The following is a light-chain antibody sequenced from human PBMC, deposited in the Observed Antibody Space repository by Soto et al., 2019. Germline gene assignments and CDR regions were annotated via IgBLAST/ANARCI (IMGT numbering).Light chain of an antibody. CDR3: QQYYSTPLT. J-gene: IGKJ4*01. CDR2: WAS. CDR1: QRLLFSSHNKTF. V-gene: IGKV4-1*01. Sequence: DIVMTQARDSLAVSLGERATIYCKSSQRLLFSSHNKTFLAWYPQKPGQPPKLLVHWASTRESGVPDRFSGSGSETDFTLTISSLQAADVAVYYCQQYYSTPLTFGGGTKVDIK.